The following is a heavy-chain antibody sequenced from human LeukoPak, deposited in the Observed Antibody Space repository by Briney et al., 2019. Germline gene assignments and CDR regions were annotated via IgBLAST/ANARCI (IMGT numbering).Heavy chain of an antibody. Sequence: GASVKVSCKASGYTFIGYYMHWVRQAPGQGLEWMGWINPNSGGTNYAQKFQGRVTMTRDTSISTAYMELSRLRSDDTAVYYCARENWNDVHYYYYYMDVWGKGTTVTVSS. D-gene: IGHD1-1*01. CDR2: INPNSGGT. CDR1: GYTFIGYY. CDR3: ARENWNDVHYYYYYMDV. J-gene: IGHJ6*03. V-gene: IGHV1-2*02.